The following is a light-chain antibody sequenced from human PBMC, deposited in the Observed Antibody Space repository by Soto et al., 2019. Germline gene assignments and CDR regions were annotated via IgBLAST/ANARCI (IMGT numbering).Light chain of an antibody. V-gene: IGKV1-5*03. Sequence: DIQMSQCTTTMYACVGDRVTINCRPSHSISTWWAWYQQKPGKAPKLLIYKASSLESGVPSRFSGSGSGTEFTLTISSLQPDDFATYYCQQYNSYSWTFGPGTKVESN. CDR1: HSISTW. CDR3: QQYNSYSWT. J-gene: IGKJ3*01. CDR2: KAS.